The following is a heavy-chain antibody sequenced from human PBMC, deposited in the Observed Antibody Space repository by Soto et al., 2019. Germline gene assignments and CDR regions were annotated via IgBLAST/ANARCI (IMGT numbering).Heavy chain of an antibody. D-gene: IGHD3-22*01. CDR2: INHDGST. Sequence: QVQLQESGPGLVRPSGTLSLTCAVSGASISSSNWWSWVRHPPGKGLEWIGDINHDGSTNRNPSLKSRATISVDKSKNQFSLRLTSVTAADTAVYYCARHYYYANHYYYAMDVWGQGTTVTVSS. CDR3: ARHYYYANHYYYAMDV. CDR1: GASISSSNW. V-gene: IGHV4-4*02. J-gene: IGHJ6*02.